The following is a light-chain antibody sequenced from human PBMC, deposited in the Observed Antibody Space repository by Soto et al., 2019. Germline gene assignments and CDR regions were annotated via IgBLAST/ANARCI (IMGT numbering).Light chain of an antibody. CDR1: QSVSTSY. Sequence: EIVLTQSPGTLSLSPGERATLSCRASQSVSTSYLAWYQHKPGQAPRLLIYGTSSRATGIPDRFSGSGSGTDFTLTISRLEPEDFAVYYGQQYGSSPTWTFGQGTKVDIK. V-gene: IGKV3-20*01. J-gene: IGKJ1*01. CDR3: QQYGSSPTWT. CDR2: GTS.